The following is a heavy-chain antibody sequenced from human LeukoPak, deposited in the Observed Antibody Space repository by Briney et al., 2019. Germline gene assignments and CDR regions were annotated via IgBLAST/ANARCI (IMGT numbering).Heavy chain of an antibody. J-gene: IGHJ4*02. Sequence: SETLSLTCAVYGGSFSGYYWSWIRQPPGKGLEWIGEINHSGSTNYNPSLKSRVTISVDTSKNQFSLKLSSVTAADTAVYYCARGTYCSSTSCYWGYCSGGSCIPFDYWGPGTLVTVSS. CDR1: GGSFSGYY. CDR2: INHSGST. V-gene: IGHV4-34*01. CDR3: ARGTYCSSTSCYWGYCSGGSCIPFDY. D-gene: IGHD2-2*01.